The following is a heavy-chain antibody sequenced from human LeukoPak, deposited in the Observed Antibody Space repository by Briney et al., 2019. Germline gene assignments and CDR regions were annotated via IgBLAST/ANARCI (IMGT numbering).Heavy chain of an antibody. V-gene: IGHV1-18*01. CDR2: ISAYNGNT. J-gene: IGHJ5*02. CDR3: ARARWFDP. Sequence: GASVKVSCKASGYTFTSYGISWVRQAPGQGLEWMGWISAYNGNTNYAQKFQGRVTITRDTSASTAYMELSSLRSEDTAVYYCARARWFDPWGQGTLDTVSS. CDR1: GYTFTSYG.